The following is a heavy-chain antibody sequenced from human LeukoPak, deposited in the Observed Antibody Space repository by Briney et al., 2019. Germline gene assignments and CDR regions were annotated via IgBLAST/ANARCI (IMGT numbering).Heavy chain of an antibody. Sequence: PGGSLRPSCAASGFTFSSYGMHWVRQAPGKGLEWVAFIRYDGSNKHYADSVKCRFTISRDNSKDTLYLQMNSLRAEDTAVYYCAKDRGRYCSGGSCYTTHYFDYWGQGTLVTVSS. CDR2: IRYDGSNK. CDR3: AKDRGRYCSGGSCYTTHYFDY. J-gene: IGHJ4*02. V-gene: IGHV3-30*02. CDR1: GFTFSSYG. D-gene: IGHD2-15*01.